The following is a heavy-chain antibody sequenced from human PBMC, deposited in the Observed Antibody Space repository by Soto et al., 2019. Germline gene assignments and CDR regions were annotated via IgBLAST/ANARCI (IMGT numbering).Heavy chain of an antibody. J-gene: IGHJ4*02. CDR2: VHYSGNT. CDR3: VSQRTTVPTQAYFDY. Sequence: PSETLSLTCTVSGYSISSGYHWAWIRQPPGKGLEWLGSVHYSGNTYYNPSLKSRLTISVDKSKNQFSLNLSSVTAADTAVYFCVSQRTTVPTQAYFDYWGPGALVTVSS. V-gene: IGHV4-38-2*02. D-gene: IGHD4-17*01. CDR1: GYSISSGYH.